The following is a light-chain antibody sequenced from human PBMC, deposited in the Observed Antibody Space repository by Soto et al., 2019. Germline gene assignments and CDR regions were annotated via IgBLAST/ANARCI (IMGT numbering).Light chain of an antibody. CDR1: QSVSSNH. CDR2: DAS. Sequence: EIVLTQSPGTLSLSPGERATLSCRASQSVSSNHLAWYQQIPGRTPRLLVYDASSRAPGIPDRFSGSGSGTDFTLTITRLEPKDFAVYYCQQYGSSRGPFTFGPGTTVDIK. CDR3: QQYGSSRGPFT. V-gene: IGKV3-20*01. J-gene: IGKJ3*01.